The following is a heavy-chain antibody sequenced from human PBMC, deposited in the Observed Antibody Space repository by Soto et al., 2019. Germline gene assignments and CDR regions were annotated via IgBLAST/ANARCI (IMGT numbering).Heavy chain of an antibody. CDR2: INPNCGGT. D-gene: IGHD3-22*01. V-gene: IGHV1-2*02. CDR3: ARRKGDYYDSSGYHYYFDY. J-gene: IGHJ4*02. Sequence: ASVKVSCKASGYTFTDYYVHWVRQAPGQGLDWMGWINPNCGGTKSAQKFQGRVTMTRDTSISTAYMELSRLMSDDTAVYYCARRKGDYYDSSGYHYYFDYWGQGTLVTFSS. CDR1: GYTFTDYY.